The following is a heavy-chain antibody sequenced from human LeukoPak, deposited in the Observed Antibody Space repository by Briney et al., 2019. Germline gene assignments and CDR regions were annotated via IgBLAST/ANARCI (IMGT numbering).Heavy chain of an antibody. CDR3: AKDLSVGRRWLQVDY. J-gene: IGHJ4*02. CDR1: GFTFSSYA. V-gene: IGHV3-23*01. D-gene: IGHD5-24*01. CDR2: ISGSGGST. Sequence: GGSLRLSCAASGFTFSSYAMSWVRQAPGKGLEWVSAISGSGGSTYYADSVKGRFTISRDNSKNTLYLQMNSLRAEDTAVYYCAKDLSVGRRWLQVDYWGQGTLVTVSS.